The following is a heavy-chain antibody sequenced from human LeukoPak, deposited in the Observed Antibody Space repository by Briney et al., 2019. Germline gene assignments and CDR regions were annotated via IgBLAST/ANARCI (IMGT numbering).Heavy chain of an antibody. CDR3: ARIRDGYNDAYDI. CDR1: GGTFSSYA. J-gene: IGHJ3*02. D-gene: IGHD5-24*01. Sequence: SVKVSCKASGGTFSSYAISWVRQAPGQGLEWMGGIIPIFGTANYAQKFQGRVTITADKSTSTAYMELSSLRSEDTAVYYCARIRDGYNDAYDIWGQGTMVAVSS. V-gene: IGHV1-69*06. CDR2: IIPIFGTA.